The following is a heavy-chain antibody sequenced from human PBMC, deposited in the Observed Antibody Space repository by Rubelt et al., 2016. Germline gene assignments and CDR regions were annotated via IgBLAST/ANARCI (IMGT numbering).Heavy chain of an antibody. CDR2: IYSGGST. CDR3: ARDRGGSYHDAFDI. J-gene: IGHJ3*02. Sequence: EVQLVESGGGLVQPGGSLRLSCAASGFTVSSNYMSWVRQAPVKGLEWVSVIYSGGSTYYGDSVKGRFTSSRDNSKNTLYLQMNSLRAEDTAVYYCARDRGGSYHDAFDIWGQGTMVTVSS. V-gene: IGHV3-66*01. D-gene: IGHD1-26*01. CDR1: GFTVSSNY.